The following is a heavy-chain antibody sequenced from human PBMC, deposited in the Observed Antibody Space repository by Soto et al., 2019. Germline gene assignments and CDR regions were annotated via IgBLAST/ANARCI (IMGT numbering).Heavy chain of an antibody. CDR1: GYSFTSYW. CDR2: IYPGDSDT. J-gene: IGHJ4*02. Sequence: LGESLKISCKGSGYSFTSYWIGWVRQMPGKGLEWMGIIYPGDSDTRYSPSFQGQVTISADKSISTAYLQWSSLKASDTAMYYCARLELSLKILPPTLIDYWGQGTLVTVSS. CDR3: ARLELSLKILPPTLIDY. V-gene: IGHV5-51*01. D-gene: IGHD1-7*01.